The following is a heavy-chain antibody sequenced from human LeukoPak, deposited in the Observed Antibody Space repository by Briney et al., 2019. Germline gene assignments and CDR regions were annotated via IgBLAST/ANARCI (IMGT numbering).Heavy chain of an antibody. V-gene: IGHV3-21*01. D-gene: IGHD6-25*01. CDR3: TRDPSEASHPYYFDY. J-gene: IGHJ4*02. CDR1: GFIFSSYS. Sequence: GGSLRPSCAASGFIFSSYSMNWVRQAPGKGLEWVSFISSSSSYIYYADSVKGRFTISRDNAKNSLHLQMNSLRAEDTAVYYCTRDPSEASHPYYFDYWGQGILVTVSS. CDR2: ISSSSSYI.